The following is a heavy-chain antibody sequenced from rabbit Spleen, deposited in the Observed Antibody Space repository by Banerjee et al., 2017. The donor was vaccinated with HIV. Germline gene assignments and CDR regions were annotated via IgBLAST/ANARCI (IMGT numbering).Heavy chain of an antibody. CDR1: GFSFSNYW. CDR3: ARNYVNVFDP. V-gene: IGHV1S45*01. CDR2: IDTSDGDT. J-gene: IGHJ2*01. D-gene: IGHD1-1*01. Sequence: QEQLKETGGGLVQPGGSLTLTCKASGFSFSNYWICWVRQAPGKGLEWFACIDTSDGDTDYANWPKGRFTISKASSTTVTLQMTSLTAADTATYFCARNYVNVFDPWGPGTFVTVS.